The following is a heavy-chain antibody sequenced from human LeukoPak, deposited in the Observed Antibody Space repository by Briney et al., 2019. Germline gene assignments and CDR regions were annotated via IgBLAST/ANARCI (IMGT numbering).Heavy chain of an antibody. CDR1: GGSISSYY. CDR3: AKDSRSYGRPFDY. J-gene: IGHJ4*02. V-gene: IGHV4-59*01. Sequence: SETLSLTCTVSGGSISSYYWSWIRQPPGKGLEWIGYIYYSGSTNYNPSLKSRVTISVYTSKNQFSLKLSSVTAADTAVYYCAKDSRSYGRPFDYWGQGTLVTVSS. D-gene: IGHD5-18*01. CDR2: IYYSGST.